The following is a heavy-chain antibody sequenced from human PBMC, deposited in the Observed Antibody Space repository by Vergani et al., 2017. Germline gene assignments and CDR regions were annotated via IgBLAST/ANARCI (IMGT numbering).Heavy chain of an antibody. CDR3: ARLYGRDSSGSKYFDY. V-gene: IGHV5-51*01. CDR1: GYSFTNYW. Sequence: EVQLVQSGAEVKKPGESLKISCQISGYSFTNYWIGWVRQMPGKGLEWMGNLHPADSDTRYSPSFQGQVTISVDKSISTAYLQRSSLRASDSAMYYCARLYGRDSSGSKYFDYWGQGTLVTVSS. J-gene: IGHJ4*02. CDR2: LHPADSDT. D-gene: IGHD3-22*01.